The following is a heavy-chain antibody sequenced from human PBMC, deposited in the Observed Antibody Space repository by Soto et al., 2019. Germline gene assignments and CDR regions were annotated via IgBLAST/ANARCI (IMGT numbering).Heavy chain of an antibody. CDR2: IDPSDSYT. CDR1: GYSFTSYW. V-gene: IGHV5-10-1*01. D-gene: IGHD3-22*01. CDR3: ARHGERYYDSSGYYEIDAFDI. Sequence: PGESLKISCKGSGYSFTSYWISWVRQMPGKGLEWMGRIDPSDSYTNYSPSFQGHVTISADKSISTAYLQWSSLKASDTAMYYCARHGERYYDSSGYYEIDAFDIWGQGTMVTVSS. J-gene: IGHJ3*02.